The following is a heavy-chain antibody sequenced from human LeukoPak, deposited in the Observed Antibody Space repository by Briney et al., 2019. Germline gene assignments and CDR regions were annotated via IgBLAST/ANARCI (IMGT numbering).Heavy chain of an antibody. CDR3: TRKSYFEN. Sequence: PGGSLRLSCAASGFGFINTWMTWVRQAPGRGLEWVARIKTKSDGGTTDYAAPVKGRFTISRDDSNNMVYLQLNSLKTEDTAMYYCTRKSYFENWGQGTLVTVSS. CDR1: GFGFINTW. CDR2: IKTKSDGGTT. V-gene: IGHV3-15*01. J-gene: IGHJ4*02.